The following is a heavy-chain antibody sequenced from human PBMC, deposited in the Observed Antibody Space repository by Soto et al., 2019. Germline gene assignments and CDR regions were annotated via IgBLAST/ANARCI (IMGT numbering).Heavy chain of an antibody. D-gene: IGHD2-15*01. J-gene: IGHJ3*02. CDR1: GFTFSSYA. CDR3: ASGVCSGSSCYHAFDI. V-gene: IGHV3-30-3*01. Sequence: GVSLSLSCAASGFTFSSYAMHWVRQAPGKGLEWVAVISYDGSNKYYADSVKGRFTISRDNSKNTLYLQMNSLRAEDTAVYYCASGVCSGSSCYHAFDIWGQGTMVTVSS. CDR2: ISYDGSNK.